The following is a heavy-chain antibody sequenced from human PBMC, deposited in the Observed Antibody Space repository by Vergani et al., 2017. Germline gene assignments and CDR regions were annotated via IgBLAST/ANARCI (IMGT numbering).Heavy chain of an antibody. CDR3: ARVAGGSGGYYLG. J-gene: IGHJ4*02. Sequence: QLQQSGPGLVQPSQTLSLTCIVSGDSSNNDDYYWSWIRQPPGKGLEWIGYIYYSGSTYQNPSLESRLTMSLDTSRTQFSLNLISVTAGDTAVYYCARVAGGSGGYYLGWGQGTPVTVSS. CDR1: GDSSNNDDYY. CDR2: IYYSGST. V-gene: IGHV4-30-4*08. D-gene: IGHD3-22*01.